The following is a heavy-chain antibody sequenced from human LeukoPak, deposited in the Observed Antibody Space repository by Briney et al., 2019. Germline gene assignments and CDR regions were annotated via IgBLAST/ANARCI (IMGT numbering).Heavy chain of an antibody. V-gene: IGHV1-69*04. J-gene: IGHJ4*02. CDR2: IIPILGIA. Sequence: ASVKVSCKASGGTFSSYAISWARQAPGQGLEWMGRIIPILGIANYAQKFQGRVTITADKSTSTAYMELSSLRSEDTAVYYCARILEAGYSYGLAYWGQGTLATVSS. CDR1: GGTFSSYA. D-gene: IGHD5-18*01. CDR3: ARILEAGYSYGLAY.